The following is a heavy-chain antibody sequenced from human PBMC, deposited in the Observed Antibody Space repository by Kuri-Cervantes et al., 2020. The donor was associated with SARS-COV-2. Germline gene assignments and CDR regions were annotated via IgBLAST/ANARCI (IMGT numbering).Heavy chain of an antibody. CDR2: ISYDGSNK. CDR1: GFTFSSYA. V-gene: IGHV3-30-3*01. J-gene: IGHJ6*02. Sequence: GGSLRLSCAASGFTFSSYAMHWVRQAPGKGLEWVAVISYDGSNKYYADPVKGRFTISRDNSKNTLYLQMNSLRAEDTAVYYCARDLGVVVPAIDYGMDVWGQGTTVTVSS. CDR3: ARDLGVVVPAIDYGMDV. D-gene: IGHD2-2*01.